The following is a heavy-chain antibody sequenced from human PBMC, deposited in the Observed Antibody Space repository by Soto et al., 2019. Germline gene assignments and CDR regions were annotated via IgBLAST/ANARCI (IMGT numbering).Heavy chain of an antibody. Sequence: QVQLVQSGAEVKKPGASVKVSCKASGYTFTSYGISWVRQAPGQGLEWMGWISAYNGNTNYAHRLHGRVTMTTATSTSTAYMELRSLRSDDTAVYYCARDLPDRYCSGGSCYPEGWFDPWGQGTLVTVS. CDR2: ISAYNGNT. CDR3: ARDLPDRYCSGGSCYPEGWFDP. J-gene: IGHJ5*02. D-gene: IGHD2-15*01. V-gene: IGHV1-18*01. CDR1: GYTFTSYG.